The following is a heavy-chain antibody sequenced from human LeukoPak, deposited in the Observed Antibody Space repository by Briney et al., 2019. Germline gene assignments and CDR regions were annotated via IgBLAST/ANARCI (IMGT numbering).Heavy chain of an antibody. V-gene: IGHV5-51*01. D-gene: IGHD1-26*01. Sequence: GESLKISCKISGYIFTDYWIGWVRQMPGKVLEWMGIIYPADSDSKYSPSFQGQVTISADKSITTAYLQWSSLKASDTAMYYCARPSGSYYDNAFDIWGQGTMVTVSS. J-gene: IGHJ3*02. CDR2: IYPADSDS. CDR3: ARPSGSYYDNAFDI. CDR1: GYIFTDYW.